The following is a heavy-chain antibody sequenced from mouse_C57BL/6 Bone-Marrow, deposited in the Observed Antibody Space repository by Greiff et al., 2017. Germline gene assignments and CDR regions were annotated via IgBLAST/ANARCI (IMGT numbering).Heavy chain of an antibody. CDR1: GFTFSSYA. D-gene: IGHD2-3*01. Sequence: EVQLVESGGGLVKPGGSLKLSCAASGFTFSSYAMSWVRQTPEKRLEWVATISDGGSYTYYPDNVKGRFTISRDNAKNNLYLQMSHLKSEDTAMYYCARDIYDGYYVGAIDYWGQGTSVTVSS. J-gene: IGHJ4*01. V-gene: IGHV5-4*01. CDR2: ISDGGSYT. CDR3: ARDIYDGYYVGAIDY.